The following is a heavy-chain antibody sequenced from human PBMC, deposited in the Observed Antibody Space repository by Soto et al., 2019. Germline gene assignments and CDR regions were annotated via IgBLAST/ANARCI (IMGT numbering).Heavy chain of an antibody. CDR1: GVSLSFYW. CDR3: ARAAQ. J-gene: IGHJ4*02. V-gene: IGHV3-7*01. CDR2: IKEDGSEK. Sequence: EVQLVESGGGLVQPGGSLRLSCAASGVSLSFYWMSWVRQAPGKGLEWVASIKEDGSEKYYVDSVKGRFTISRDNSKNSLHLQMNSLRAEDTAGYYCARAAQWGPGTLVTGSS.